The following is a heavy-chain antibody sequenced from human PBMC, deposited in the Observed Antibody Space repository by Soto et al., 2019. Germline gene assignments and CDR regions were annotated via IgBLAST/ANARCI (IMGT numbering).Heavy chain of an antibody. CDR2: IRSKAYGGTT. J-gene: IGHJ3*02. D-gene: IGHD3-10*01. Sequence: ALRLSCASSLFTFGDYAMSLFLNSPLKLLELLGFIRSKAYGGTTEYAASVKGRFTISRDDSKSIAYLQMNSLKTEDTAVYYCTRASEAYYYGSGSYYKAFDIWGQGTMVTVSS. V-gene: IGHV3-49*03. CDR1: LFTFGDYA. CDR3: TRASEAYYYGSGSYYKAFDI.